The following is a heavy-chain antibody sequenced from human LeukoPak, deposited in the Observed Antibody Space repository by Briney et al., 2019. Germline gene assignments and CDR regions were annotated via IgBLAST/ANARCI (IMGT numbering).Heavy chain of an antibody. CDR1: GFSFSNSY. J-gene: IGHJ4*02. Sequence: GGSLRLSCAASGFSFSNSYMTWVRQAPGKGLEWVGRIKSKTDGGATDYGAPVKGRFTISRDDSKNTLFLHMNSLKTEDTAVYYCTTGRSYWGQGTLVTVSS. CDR3: TTGRSY. CDR2: IKSKTDGGAT. V-gene: IGHV3-15*01.